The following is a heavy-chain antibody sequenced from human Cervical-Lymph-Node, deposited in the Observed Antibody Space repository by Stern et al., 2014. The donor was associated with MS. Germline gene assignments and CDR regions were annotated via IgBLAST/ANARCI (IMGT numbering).Heavy chain of an antibody. CDR1: GYTLTELS. CDR3: ATDGSDSSSWPFDL. V-gene: IGHV1-24*01. CDR2: FDPEDGET. J-gene: IGHJ2*01. D-gene: IGHD6-13*01. Sequence: QVQLMQSRAEVKKPGASVKVSCKVCGYTLTELSMHWVRQAPGKGLEWMGGFDPEDGETIYAQKFQGRVTMTEDTSTDTAYMELSSLRSEDTAVYYCATDGSDSSSWPFDLWGRGTLVTVSS.